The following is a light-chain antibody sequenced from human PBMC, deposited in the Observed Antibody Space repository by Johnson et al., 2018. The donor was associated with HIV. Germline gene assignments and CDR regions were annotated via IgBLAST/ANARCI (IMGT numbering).Light chain of an antibody. V-gene: IGLV1-51*02. CDR3: GTWASSLGVYV. Sequence: QSVLTQPPSVSAAPGQKVTISCSGSSSNIGNNYVSWYQQLPGTAPKLLIYENNKRPSGIPDRFSGSKPGTSATLGITGLQTGDEADYYCGTWASSLGVYVYGTGTKVTVL. J-gene: IGLJ1*01. CDR2: ENN. CDR1: SSNIGNNY.